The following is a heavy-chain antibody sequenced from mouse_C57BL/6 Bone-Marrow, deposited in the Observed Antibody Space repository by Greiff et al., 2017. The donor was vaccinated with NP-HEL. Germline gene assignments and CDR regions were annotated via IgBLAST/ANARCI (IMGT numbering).Heavy chain of an antibody. CDR3: ARSTSDY. D-gene: IGHD1-1*01. CDR2: INPSDGRT. J-gene: IGHJ2*01. V-gene: IGHV1S81*02. CDR1: GYTFTSYW. Sequence: QVQLKQPGAELVKPGASVKLSCKASGYTFTSYWMHWVKQRPGQGLEWIGDINPSDGRTNYNEKFKNKATLTVDKSSSTAYMQLSSLTAVDSSVYYCARSTSDYWGQGTTLTVSS.